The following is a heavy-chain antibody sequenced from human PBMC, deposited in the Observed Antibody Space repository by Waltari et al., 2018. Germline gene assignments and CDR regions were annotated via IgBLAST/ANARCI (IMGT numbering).Heavy chain of an antibody. CDR1: GFTFSSYW. CDR3: ARAPRYCSGGSCYSYYYMDV. Sequence: EVQLVESGGGLVQPGGSLRLSCAASGFTFSSYWMSWVRQAPGKGLEWVANIKQDGSEKYYVDSVKGRFTISRDNAKNSLYLQMNSLRAEDTAVYYCARAPRYCSGGSCYSYYYMDVWGKGTTVTVSS. J-gene: IGHJ6*03. V-gene: IGHV3-7*01. D-gene: IGHD2-15*01. CDR2: IKQDGSEK.